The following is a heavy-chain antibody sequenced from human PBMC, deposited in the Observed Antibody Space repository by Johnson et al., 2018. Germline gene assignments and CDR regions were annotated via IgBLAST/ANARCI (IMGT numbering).Heavy chain of an antibody. CDR3: ARGGMIVVVSYYYGMDV. CDR2: INSDGSST. V-gene: IGHV3-74*01. J-gene: IGHJ6*02. D-gene: IGHD3-22*01. CDR1: GFTFSSYW. Sequence: VQLQESGGGLVQPGGSLRLSCAASGFTFSSYWMHWVRQAPGKGLVWVSRINSDGSSTSYADSVKGRFTISRDNAKNTLYLQMNSLRAEDTAVYYWARGGMIVVVSYYYGMDVWGQGTTVTVSS.